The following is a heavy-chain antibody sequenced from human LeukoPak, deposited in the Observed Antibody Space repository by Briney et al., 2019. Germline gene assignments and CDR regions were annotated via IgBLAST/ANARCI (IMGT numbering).Heavy chain of an antibody. D-gene: IGHD3-22*01. CDR3: ARDDRSGSWSWFDP. Sequence: ASVNVSCKASGYTFSSYGISWVRQAPGQGFEWMGWISPYNGNTQYAQSLQDRVTMTTDTSTSTAYMELRSLKSDATAFYYCARDDRSGSWSWFDPWGQGTLVTVSS. J-gene: IGHJ5*02. V-gene: IGHV1-18*01. CDR2: ISPYNGNT. CDR1: GYTFSSYG.